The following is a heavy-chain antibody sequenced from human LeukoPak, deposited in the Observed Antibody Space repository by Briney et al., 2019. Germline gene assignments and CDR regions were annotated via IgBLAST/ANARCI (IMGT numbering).Heavy chain of an antibody. CDR3: ARVAEDCSSTRCYAGVDY. J-gene: IGHJ4*02. CDR2: ISGYSGNT. Sequence: ASVKVSCKASGHTFTSYGISWVRHPPGQGLEWKGWISGYSGNTNYAQILQGRVTMTTDTSTSTAYMELRSLRSDDTAVYYCARVAEDCSSTRCYAGVDYWGQGTLVTVSS. CDR1: GHTFTSYG. D-gene: IGHD2-2*01. V-gene: IGHV1-18*01.